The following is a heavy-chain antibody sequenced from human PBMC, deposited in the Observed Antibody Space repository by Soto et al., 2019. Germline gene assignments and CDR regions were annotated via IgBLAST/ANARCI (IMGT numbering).Heavy chain of an antibody. CDR2: IYTSGST. Sequence: SENLSLTCTVSGGSISSYYWSWIRQPAGKGLEWIGRIYTSGSTNYNPSLKSRVTMSVDTSKNQFSLKLSSVTAADTAVYYCAIVSALLGYRSNWFAPCGQGSLGTVSS. CDR3: AIVSALLGYRSNWFAP. J-gene: IGHJ5*02. V-gene: IGHV4-4*07. D-gene: IGHD5-12*01. CDR1: GGSISSYY.